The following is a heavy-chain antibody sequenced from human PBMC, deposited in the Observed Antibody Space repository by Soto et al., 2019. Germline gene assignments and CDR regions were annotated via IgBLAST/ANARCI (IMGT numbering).Heavy chain of an antibody. CDR2: ISYDGSNK. D-gene: IGHD4-4*01. V-gene: IGHV3-30-3*01. CDR1: GFTFSSYA. Sequence: QVQLVESGGGVVQPGRSLRLSCAASGFTFSSYAVHWVRQAPGKGLEWVAVISYDGSNKYYTDSVKGRFTISRDNSKNTLYLQTNSLRAEDTAVYYCARPLWRDDYNWGYFDLWGRGTLVTVSS. CDR3: ARPLWRDDYNWGYFDL. J-gene: IGHJ2*01.